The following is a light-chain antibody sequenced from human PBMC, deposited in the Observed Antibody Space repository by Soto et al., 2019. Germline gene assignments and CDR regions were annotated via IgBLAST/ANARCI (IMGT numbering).Light chain of an antibody. J-gene: IGLJ2*01. CDR1: SSDVGGYNY. Sequence: QSALTQPASVSGSPGQSITIYCTGTSSDVGGYNYVSWYQQHPGKAPKLMIYEVSNRPSGVSNRFSGSKSGNTASLTISGLQAEDEADYYCSSYTSSSTLVVFGAGTKLTVL. CDR2: EVS. V-gene: IGLV2-14*01. CDR3: SSYTSSSTLVV.